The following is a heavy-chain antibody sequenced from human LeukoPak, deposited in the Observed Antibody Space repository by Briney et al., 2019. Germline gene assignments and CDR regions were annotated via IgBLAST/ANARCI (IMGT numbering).Heavy chain of an antibody. V-gene: IGHV1-2*02. CDR3: ARVAYSSSWYLFDY. CDR1: GYTFTGYY. Sequence: ASVNVSCKASGYTFTGYYMHWAPQAPGQGLDWIGWINPNSGGTNYAQKFQGRVTMTRDTSISTAYMELSRLRSDDTAVYYCARVAYSSSWYLFDYWGQGTLVTVSS. J-gene: IGHJ4*02. CDR2: INPNSGGT. D-gene: IGHD6-13*01.